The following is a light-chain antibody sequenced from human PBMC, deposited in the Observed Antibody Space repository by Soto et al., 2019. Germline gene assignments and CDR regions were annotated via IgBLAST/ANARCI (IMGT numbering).Light chain of an antibody. CDR3: QQYGSSPPWT. CDR1: QSVSSSY. CDR2: GAS. J-gene: IGKJ1*01. V-gene: IGKV3-20*01. Sequence: EIVLTQSPGTLSLSPGERATLSCRASQSVSSSYLAWYQQKPGQAPRLLIYGASSRATGIPDRFSGSGSGTDFTLTISRLEPEYLSVYYCQQYGSSPPWTFGQGTKVEIK.